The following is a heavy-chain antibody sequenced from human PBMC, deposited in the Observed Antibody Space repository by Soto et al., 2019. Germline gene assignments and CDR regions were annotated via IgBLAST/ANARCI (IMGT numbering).Heavy chain of an antibody. V-gene: IGHV3-48*03. CDR1: GFTFSSYE. CDR3: TWSLVARDAFDE. D-gene: IGHD5-12*01. Sequence: GGSLRLSCAASGFTFSSYEMNWVRQAPGKGLEWVSYISSSGSTIYYADSVKGRFTVSRDNSKNTLYLDMNTVTADDTALYYCTWSLVARDAFDEWGQGTMVTVSS. CDR2: ISSSGSTI. J-gene: IGHJ3*01.